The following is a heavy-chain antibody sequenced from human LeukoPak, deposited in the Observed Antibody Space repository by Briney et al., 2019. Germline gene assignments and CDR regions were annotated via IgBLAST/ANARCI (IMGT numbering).Heavy chain of an antibody. V-gene: IGHV1-8*01. Sequence: ASVKVSCKASGYTFTTHDLTWVRQATGQGLEWMGWMNPGSGDTAYAQKFQGRVTMTRDTSMSTAYMELSSLGSEDTAIYYCARSLGDYNTDWFPVSGYWGQGTPVTVSS. J-gene: IGHJ4*02. CDR3: ARSLGDYNTDWFPVSGY. CDR1: GYTFTTHD. D-gene: IGHD3-9*01. CDR2: MNPGSGDT.